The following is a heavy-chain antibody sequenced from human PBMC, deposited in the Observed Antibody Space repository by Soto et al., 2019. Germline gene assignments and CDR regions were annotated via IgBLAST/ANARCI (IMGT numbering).Heavy chain of an antibody. CDR2: ISYDGSNK. Sequence: GGSLRLSCAASGFTFSSYGMHWVRQAPGKGLEWVAVISYDGSNKYYADSVKGRFTISRDNSKNTLYLQMNSLRAEDTAVYYCAKEWVYDSSGWSFDYWGQRTLVTVSS. D-gene: IGHD3-22*01. J-gene: IGHJ4*02. V-gene: IGHV3-30*18. CDR3: AKEWVYDSSGWSFDY. CDR1: GFTFSSYG.